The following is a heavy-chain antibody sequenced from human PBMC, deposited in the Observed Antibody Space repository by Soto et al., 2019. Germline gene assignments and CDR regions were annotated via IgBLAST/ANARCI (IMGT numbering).Heavy chain of an antibody. V-gene: IGHV1-69*13. J-gene: IGHJ6*02. CDR1: GGTFSSCA. D-gene: IGHD2-2*01. CDR3: ARVVVPAANSYYYGMDV. CDR2: IIPIFGTA. Sequence: ASVKVSCKASGGTFSSCAISWVRQAPGQGLEWMGGIIPIFGTANYAQKFQGRVTIPADESTSTAYMELSSLRSEDTAVYYCARVVVPAANSYYYGMDVWGQGTTVNVSS.